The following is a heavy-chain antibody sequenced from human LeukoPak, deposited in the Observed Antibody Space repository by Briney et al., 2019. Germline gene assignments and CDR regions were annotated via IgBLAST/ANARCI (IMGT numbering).Heavy chain of an antibody. CDR1: GFTFSNYW. J-gene: IGHJ4*02. Sequence: GGSLRLSCAASGFTFSNYWMNWVRQAPGKGLEWVANIKQDRSEKYYVDSVKGRFTISRDNGKNSLYLQMNSLRTEDTALYYCAKDFFDSDSGNYGHGDHWGQGTLVTVSS. CDR3: AKDFFDSDSGNYGHGDH. CDR2: IKQDRSEK. D-gene: IGHD3-10*01. V-gene: IGHV3-7*03.